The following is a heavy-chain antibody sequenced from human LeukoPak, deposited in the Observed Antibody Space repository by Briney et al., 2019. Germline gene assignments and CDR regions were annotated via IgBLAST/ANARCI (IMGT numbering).Heavy chain of an antibody. CDR2: IYCYGRS. J-gene: IGHJ5*02. CDR1: GRPNSSLY. V-gene: IGHV4-59*08. D-gene: IGHD2-21*02. Sequence: SEPLSLTCSLSGRPNSSLYWRWIRHPPGEGREWIGYIYCYGRSNFNPTLMIRVTISLDTSKNHSSLQLSSVTAADAAVYYCARRMVTGTLSNWFGPWGQGTLVTVSS. CDR3: ARRMVTGTLSNWFGP.